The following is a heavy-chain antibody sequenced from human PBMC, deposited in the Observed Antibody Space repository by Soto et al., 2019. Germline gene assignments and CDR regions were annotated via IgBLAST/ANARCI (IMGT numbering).Heavy chain of an antibody. D-gene: IGHD6-13*01. CDR2: IYYGGST. V-gene: IGHV4-59*08. Sequence: SETLSLTCTVSGGSISSYYLSWIRQPPGRGLEWIGYIYYGGSTNYNPSLKSRVTISVDTSQNQFSLKLGSVTAADTALYYCAGHSLQQSFNYWGQGTQVTVSS. CDR3: AGHSLQQSFNY. CDR1: GGSISSYY. J-gene: IGHJ4*02.